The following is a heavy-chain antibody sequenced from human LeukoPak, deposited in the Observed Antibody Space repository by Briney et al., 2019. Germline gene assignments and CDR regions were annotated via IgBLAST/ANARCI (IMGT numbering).Heavy chain of an antibody. CDR1: GFTLSSYA. J-gene: IGHJ4*02. D-gene: IGHD6-13*01. CDR2: ISGSGGRT. V-gene: IGHV3-23*01. Sequence: GGSLRLSRAASGFTLSSYAMSWVRQAPGKGLEWVSAISGSGGRTYYADSVKGRFTISRDNSKNTLYLQMNSLRAEDTAVYYCAKDIAAAGNWGQGTLVTVSS. CDR3: AKDIAAAGN.